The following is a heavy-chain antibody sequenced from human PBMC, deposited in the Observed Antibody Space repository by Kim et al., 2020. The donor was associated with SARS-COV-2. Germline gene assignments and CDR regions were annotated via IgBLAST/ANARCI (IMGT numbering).Heavy chain of an antibody. J-gene: IGHJ4*02. V-gene: IGHV3-11*04. Sequence: YEHSVKHRFTVSRDDCKNSLFLRMNRRRGEDTAVYYCARVTRAVGGNSDYWGQGTLVTVSS. D-gene: IGHD6-19*01. CDR3: ARVTRAVGGNSDY.